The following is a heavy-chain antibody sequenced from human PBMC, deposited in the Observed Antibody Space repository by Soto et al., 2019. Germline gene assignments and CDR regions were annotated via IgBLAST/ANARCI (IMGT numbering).Heavy chain of an antibody. D-gene: IGHD5-18*01. V-gene: IGHV1-46*01. J-gene: IGHJ4*02. CDR3: ARESNASYVFDY. CDR2: IRPSGGRT. Sequence: QVHLVKSGAEVKKPGASVKGSCKASGYTFTNYYIHLVRQATGHGLEWLGIIRPSGGRTENEQRFQGRVTMTRDTSMITVYMERTSLTSEATAVYYCARESNASYVFDYWVQLTRVTGSS. CDR1: GYTFTNYY.